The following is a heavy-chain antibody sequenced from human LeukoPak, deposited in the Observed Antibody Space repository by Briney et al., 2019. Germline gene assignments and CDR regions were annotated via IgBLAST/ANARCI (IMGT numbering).Heavy chain of an antibody. CDR1: GFTFDDYA. CDR3: AKDMQYGSMSGDFDY. CDR2: ISWNSGSI. Sequence: GGSLRLSCAASGFTFDDYAMHWVRQAPGKGLEWVSGISWNSGSIGYADSVKGRFTISRDNAKNSLYLQMNSLRAEDMALYYCAKDMQYGSMSGDFDYWGQGTLVTVSS. J-gene: IGHJ4*02. D-gene: IGHD3-10*01. V-gene: IGHV3-9*03.